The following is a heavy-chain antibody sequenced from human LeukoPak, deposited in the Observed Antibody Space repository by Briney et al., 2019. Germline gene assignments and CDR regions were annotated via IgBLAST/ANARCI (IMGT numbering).Heavy chain of an antibody. CDR2: IYSGGST. CDR1: GLTVSSNY. Sequence: GGSLRLSCAASGLTVSSNYMSWVRQAPGKGLEWVSVIYSGGSTYYADSVKGRFTISRDNSKNTPYLQMNSLRAEDTAVYYCARVRSGYRYYYYMDVWGKGTTVTVSS. J-gene: IGHJ6*03. CDR3: ARVRSGYRYYYYMDV. V-gene: IGHV3-53*01. D-gene: IGHD3-22*01.